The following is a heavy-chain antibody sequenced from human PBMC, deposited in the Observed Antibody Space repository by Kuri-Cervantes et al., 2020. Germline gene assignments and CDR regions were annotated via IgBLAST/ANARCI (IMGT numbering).Heavy chain of an antibody. CDR3: ARDPVGNNWFDP. CDR2: INPNSGGT. Sequence: ASVKVSCKASGYTFTGYYMHWVRQAPGQGLEWMGWINPNSGGTNYAQKFKGWVTMTRDTSISTAYMALSRLRSDDTAVYYCARDPVGNNWFDPWGQGTLVTVSS. V-gene: IGHV1-2*04. CDR1: GYTFTGYY. J-gene: IGHJ5*02. D-gene: IGHD4-23*01.